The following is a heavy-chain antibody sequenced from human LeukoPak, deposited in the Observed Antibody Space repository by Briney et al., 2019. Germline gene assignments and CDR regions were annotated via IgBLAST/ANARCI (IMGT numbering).Heavy chain of an antibody. CDR3: ARLLVPYGMDV. CDR2: INPSGGST. V-gene: IGHV1-46*01. J-gene: IGHJ6*02. Sequence: GASVKVSCKASGYTFTSYYMHWVRQAPGQGLEWMGIINPSGGSTSYAQKFQGRVTMTGDTSTSTVYMELSSLRSEDTAVYYCARLLVPYGMDVWGQGTTVTVSS. CDR1: GYTFTSYY. D-gene: IGHD2-8*02.